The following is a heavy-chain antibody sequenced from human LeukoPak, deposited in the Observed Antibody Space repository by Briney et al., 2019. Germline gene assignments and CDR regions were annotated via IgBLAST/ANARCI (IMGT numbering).Heavy chain of an antibody. J-gene: IGHJ4*02. CDR1: GGSISSSSYY. Sequence: KTSETLSLTCTVSGGSISSSSYYWGWIRQPPGKGLEWIGSIYYSGSTYYNPSLKGRVTISVDTSKNQFSLKLSSVTAADTAVYYCARRALGNYDYWGQGTLVTVSS. CDR2: IYYSGST. D-gene: IGHD4-11*01. CDR3: ARRALGNYDY. V-gene: IGHV4-39*01.